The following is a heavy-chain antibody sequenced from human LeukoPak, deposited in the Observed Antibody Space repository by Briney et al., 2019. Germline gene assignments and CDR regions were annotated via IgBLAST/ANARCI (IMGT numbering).Heavy chain of an antibody. V-gene: IGHV3-15*01. D-gene: IGHD3-10*01. CDR2: IKSKTDGGTT. Sequence: GGSLRLSCAASGFTFSNAWMSWVRQALGKGLEWVGRIKSKTDGGTTDYAAPVKGRFTISRDDSKNTLYLQMNSLKTEDTAVYYCTTTGSGSYYPNWFDPWGQGTLVTVSS. J-gene: IGHJ5*02. CDR1: GFTFSNAW. CDR3: TTTGSGSYYPNWFDP.